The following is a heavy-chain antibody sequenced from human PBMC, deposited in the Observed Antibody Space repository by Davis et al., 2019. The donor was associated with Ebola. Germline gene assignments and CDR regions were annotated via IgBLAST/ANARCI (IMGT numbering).Heavy chain of an antibody. CDR3: AILGYCSGGSCYAGAFDI. D-gene: IGHD2-15*01. Sequence: KVSCKGSGYSFTSYWIGWVRQMPGKGLEWMGIIYPGDSDTRYSPSFQGQVTISADKSISTAYLQWSSLKASDTAMYYRAILGYCSGGSCYAGAFDIWGQGTMVTVSS. CDR2: IYPGDSDT. CDR1: GYSFTSYW. V-gene: IGHV5-51*01. J-gene: IGHJ3*02.